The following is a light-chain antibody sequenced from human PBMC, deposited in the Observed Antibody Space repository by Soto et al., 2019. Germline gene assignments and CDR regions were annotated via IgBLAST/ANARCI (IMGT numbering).Light chain of an antibody. CDR3: QQYGRSPPWT. CDR2: GAS. Sequence: MGLTQSPGTLSLSPGERATLSCRASQSVNSFYLAWFQQKPGQAPRLLIYGASTRATGIPDRFSGSGSGTDFTLTISRLEPEDFAVYYCQQYGRSPPWTFGQGTKVDIK. J-gene: IGKJ1*01. V-gene: IGKV3-20*01. CDR1: QSVNSFY.